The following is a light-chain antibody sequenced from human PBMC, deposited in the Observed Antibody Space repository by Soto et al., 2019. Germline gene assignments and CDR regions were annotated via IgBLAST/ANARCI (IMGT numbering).Light chain of an antibody. J-gene: IGLJ1*01. Sequence: QSALTQLPSASGSLGQSVTISCTGTSIDVGGYKYVSWYQQFPGEAPNLIIYDVKKRPSGVPSRFSGSKSGNTAFLTISGLRPEDEAEYYCSSFAGRNTYVFGSGTKVTVL. CDR2: DVK. CDR1: SIDVGGYKY. V-gene: IGLV2-8*01. CDR3: SSFAGRNTYV.